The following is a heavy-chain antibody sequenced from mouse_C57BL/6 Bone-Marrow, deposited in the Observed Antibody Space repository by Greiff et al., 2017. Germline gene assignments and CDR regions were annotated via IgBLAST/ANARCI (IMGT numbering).Heavy chain of an antibody. CDR1: GFTFSSYA. J-gene: IGHJ3*01. CDR3: TREYFSWFAY. Sequence: EVKLVESGEGLVKPGGSLKLSCAASGFTFSSYALSWVRQTPEKRLEWVAYISSGGDYIYYADTVKGRFTISRDNARNTLYLQMSSLKSEDTAMYYCTREYFSWFAYWGQGTLVNVAA. V-gene: IGHV5-9-1*02. CDR2: ISSGGDYI. D-gene: IGHD5-1*01.